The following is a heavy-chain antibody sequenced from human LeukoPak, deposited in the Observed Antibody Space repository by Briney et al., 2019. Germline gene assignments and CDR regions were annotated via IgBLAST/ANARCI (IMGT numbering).Heavy chain of an antibody. CDR1: GYTFTSYY. V-gene: IGHV1-46*01. CDR3: ASGPIAASYDY. CDR2: INPSGGST. D-gene: IGHD6-6*01. J-gene: IGHJ4*02. Sequence: ASVKVSCKASGYTFTSYYMHWVRQAPGQGLEWVGIINPSGGSTSYAQKFQGRVTMTRDMSTSTVYMELSSLRSEDTAVYYCASGPIAASYDYWGQGTLVTVSS.